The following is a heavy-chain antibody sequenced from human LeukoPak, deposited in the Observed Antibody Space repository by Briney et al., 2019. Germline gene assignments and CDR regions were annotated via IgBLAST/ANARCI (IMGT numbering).Heavy chain of an antibody. CDR1: GGSFSGYY. CDR2: INHSGST. Sequence: SETLSLTCAVYGGSFSGYYWSWIRQPPGKGLEWIGEINHSGSTNYNPSLKSRVTISVETSKNQFSLKLSSVTAADTAVYYCARGQYCSSTSCYTDFDYWGQGTLVTVSS. D-gene: IGHD2-2*02. CDR3: ARGQYCSSTSCYTDFDY. V-gene: IGHV4-34*01. J-gene: IGHJ4*02.